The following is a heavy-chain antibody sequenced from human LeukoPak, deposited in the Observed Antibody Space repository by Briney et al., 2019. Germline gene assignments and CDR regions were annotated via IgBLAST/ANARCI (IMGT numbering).Heavy chain of an antibody. D-gene: IGHD6-6*01. CDR1: GGSISSYY. V-gene: IGHV4-59*01. CDR3: ARIIAARQKTRNYYYYYYMDV. CDR2: IYYSGST. Sequence: SETLSLTCTVSGGSISSYYWSWIRQPPGKGLEWIGYIYYSGSTNYNPSLKSRVTISVDTSKNQFSLKLSSVTAADTAVYYCARIIAARQKTRNYYYYYYMDVWGKGTTVTVSS. J-gene: IGHJ6*03.